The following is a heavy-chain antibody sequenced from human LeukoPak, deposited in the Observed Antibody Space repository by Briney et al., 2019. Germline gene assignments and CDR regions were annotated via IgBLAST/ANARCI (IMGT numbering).Heavy chain of an antibody. V-gene: IGHV1-2*02. D-gene: IGHD3-3*01. CDR2: INPNSGGT. Sequence: VSVKVSCKASGYTFTGYYMHWVRQAPGQGLEWMGWINPNSGGTNYAQKFQGRVTMTRDTSISTAYMELSRLRSDDTAVYCCARGNVYDYDAFYIWGQGTMVTVSS. J-gene: IGHJ3*02. CDR1: GYTFTGYY. CDR3: ARGNVYDYDAFYI.